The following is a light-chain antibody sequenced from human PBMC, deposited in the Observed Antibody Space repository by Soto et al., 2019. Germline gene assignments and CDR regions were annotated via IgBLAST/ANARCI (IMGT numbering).Light chain of an antibody. V-gene: IGKV3-20*01. CDR1: QSVSSSY. J-gene: IGKJ2*01. CDR2: GAS. Sequence: EIVLSQSPGTLSLSPGERATLSCRASQSVSSSYLAWYQQTPGQAPRLLIYGASSRATGIPDRFSGSGSGTDVTITISRLESEDFAVYYCHQYGSSPYTFGQGTKLEIK. CDR3: HQYGSSPYT.